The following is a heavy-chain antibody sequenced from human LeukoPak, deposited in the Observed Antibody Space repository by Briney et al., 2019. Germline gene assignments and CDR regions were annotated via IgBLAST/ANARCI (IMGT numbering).Heavy chain of an antibody. D-gene: IGHD2-15*01. Sequence: SETLSLTCTVSGGSISNDSSFWAWIRQPPGKGLEWIGSVYYSGNTYYNPSLKSRVTISVDTSKNQFSLKLSSVTAADTAVYYCARDPCSGGICFMSFGLNVNWFDPWGQGTLVTVSS. CDR3: ARDPCSGGICFMSFGLNVNWFDP. CDR2: VYYSGNT. J-gene: IGHJ5*02. CDR1: GGSISNDSSF. V-gene: IGHV4-39*07.